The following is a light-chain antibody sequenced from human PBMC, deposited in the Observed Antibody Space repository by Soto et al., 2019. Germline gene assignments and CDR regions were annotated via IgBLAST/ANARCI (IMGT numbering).Light chain of an antibody. Sequence: EIVMTQSPASLSVSLGERATLSCRASQSIGSNLAWYQQKPGQAPRLLIYGASTRATDIPARFSGSGSGTEFTLTISSLQSEDFAVYYCQHSNTWPQYAFGQGTKLEIK. CDR3: QHSNTWPQYA. CDR2: GAS. J-gene: IGKJ2*01. CDR1: QSIGSN. V-gene: IGKV3-15*01.